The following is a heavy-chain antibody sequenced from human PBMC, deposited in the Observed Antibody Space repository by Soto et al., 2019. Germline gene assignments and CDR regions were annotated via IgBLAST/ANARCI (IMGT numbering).Heavy chain of an antibody. CDR3: ARELRPLRYYYYGMDV. Sequence: SLRLSCAASGFTFSSYLMSWVRQAPGNGLEWVANIKQDGSEKYYVDSVKGRFTISRDNAKNSLYLQMNSLRAEDTAVYYCARELRPLRYYYYGMDVWGQGTTVTVSS. CDR2: IKQDGSEK. CDR1: GFTFSSYL. J-gene: IGHJ6*02. V-gene: IGHV3-7*01.